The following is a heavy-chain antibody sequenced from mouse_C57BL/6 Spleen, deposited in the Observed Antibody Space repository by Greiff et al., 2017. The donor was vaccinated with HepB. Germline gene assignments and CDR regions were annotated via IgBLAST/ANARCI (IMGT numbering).Heavy chain of an antibody. Sequence: EVQLVESGGGLVQPGGSLSLSCAASGFTFTDYYMSWVRQPPGKALEWLGFIRNKANGYTTEYSASVKGRFTISRDTSQSILYLQMNALRAEDSATYYCASLRQLRLREGDAMDYWGQGTSVTVSS. V-gene: IGHV7-3*01. CDR2: IRNKANGYTT. CDR3: ASLRQLRLREGDAMDY. J-gene: IGHJ4*01. CDR1: GFTFTDYY. D-gene: IGHD3-2*02.